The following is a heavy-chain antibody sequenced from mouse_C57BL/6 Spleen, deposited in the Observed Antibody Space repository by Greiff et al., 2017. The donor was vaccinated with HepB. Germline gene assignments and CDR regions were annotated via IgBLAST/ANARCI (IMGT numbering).Heavy chain of an antibody. Sequence: QVQLQQPGAELVKPGASVKLSCKASGYTFTSYWMHWVKQRPGQGLEWIGMIHPNSGSTNYNEKFKSKATLTVDKSSNTAYMQLSSLTSEDSAVYYCARSGYGSLGTGYFDVWGTGTTVTVSS. J-gene: IGHJ1*03. CDR3: ARSGYGSLGTGYFDV. D-gene: IGHD1-1*01. CDR1: GYTFTSYW. CDR2: IHPNSGST. V-gene: IGHV1-64*01.